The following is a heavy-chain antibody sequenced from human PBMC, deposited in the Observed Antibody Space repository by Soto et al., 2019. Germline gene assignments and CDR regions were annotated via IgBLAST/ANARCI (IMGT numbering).Heavy chain of an antibody. V-gene: IGHV3-30-3*01. CDR3: ARVFVQDPPSVAGYFDY. J-gene: IGHJ4*02. CDR2: ISYDGSNK. CDR1: GFTFSSYA. D-gene: IGHD6-19*01. Sequence: GGSLRLSCAASGFTFSSYAMHWVRQAPGKGLEWVAVISYDGSNKYYADSVKGRFTISRDNSKNTLYLQMNSLRAEDTAVYYCARVFVQDPPSVAGYFDYWGQGTLVTVPQ.